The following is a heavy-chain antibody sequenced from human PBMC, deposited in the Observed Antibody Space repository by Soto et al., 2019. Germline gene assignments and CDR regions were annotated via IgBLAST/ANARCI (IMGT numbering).Heavy chain of an antibody. CDR3: SIGHYYDSSGYYYPLWYFDL. D-gene: IGHD3-22*01. J-gene: IGHJ2*01. CDR2: IYYSGST. V-gene: IGHV4-31*03. CDR1: GGSISSGGYY. Sequence: SETLSLTCTVSGGSISSGGYYWSWIRQHPGKGLEWIGYIYYSGSTYYNPSLKIRVTISVDTSKNQFSLKLSSVTAADTAVYYCSIGHYYDSSGYYYPLWYFDLWGRGTLVTVSS.